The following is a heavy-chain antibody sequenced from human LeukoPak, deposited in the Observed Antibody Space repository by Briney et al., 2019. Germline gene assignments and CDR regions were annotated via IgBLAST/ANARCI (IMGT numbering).Heavy chain of an antibody. V-gene: IGHV4-38-2*01. CDR3: ARVDCSSTSCYRGYWYFDL. CDR2: IYHSGST. CDR1: GYSISSGYY. Sequence: PSETLSLTCAVSGYSISSGYYWGWIRQPPGKGLEWIGSIYHSGSTYYNPSLKSRVTISVDTSKNQFSLKLSCVTAADTAVYYCARVDCSSTSCYRGYWYFDLWGRGTLVTVSS. D-gene: IGHD2-2*01. J-gene: IGHJ2*01.